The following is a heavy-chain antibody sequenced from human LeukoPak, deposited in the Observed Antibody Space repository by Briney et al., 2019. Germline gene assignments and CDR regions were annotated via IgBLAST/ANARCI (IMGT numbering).Heavy chain of an antibody. V-gene: IGHV3-23*01. Sequence: GGTLRLSCAASGFTFSTYGMSWVRQAPGRWLEWVSSISGSGARTYYADSVKGRFTISRDNSKNTLDLQMNSLRAEDTAVYYCTKGVVGATTVFDYWGQGTLVTVSS. CDR3: TKGVVGATTVFDY. J-gene: IGHJ4*02. CDR1: GFTFSTYG. CDR2: ISGSGART. D-gene: IGHD1-26*01.